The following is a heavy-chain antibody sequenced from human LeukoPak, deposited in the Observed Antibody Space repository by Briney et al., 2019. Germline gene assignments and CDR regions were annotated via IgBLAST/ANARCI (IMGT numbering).Heavy chain of an antibody. Sequence: ASVKVSCKASGYTFSSYGISWVRQAPGQGLEWMGWISGYNDNTKYYAQKLQGRVTMTTDTSTSTAYMELRSLRSDDTAVYYCARDPPFLEWLSRGGTYYYYMDVWGKGTTVTVSS. V-gene: IGHV1-18*01. J-gene: IGHJ6*03. CDR2: ISGYNDNT. CDR3: ARDPPFLEWLSRGGTYYYYMDV. CDR1: GYTFSSYG. D-gene: IGHD3-3*01.